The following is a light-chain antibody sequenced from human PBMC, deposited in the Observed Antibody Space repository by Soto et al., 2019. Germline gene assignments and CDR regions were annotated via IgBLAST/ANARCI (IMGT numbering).Light chain of an antibody. CDR2: AAS. CDR3: QQTYTIPFT. V-gene: IGKV1-39*01. Sequence: DLQMTQSPSSLSASVGDRVTITCRANLTITSYLHWYQQKSGRVPKLLIYAASNLQGGVPSRFSGRGSGTDFSLTISSLRLEDFATYFCQQTYTIPFTFGGGTKVEIE. J-gene: IGKJ4*01. CDR1: LTITSY.